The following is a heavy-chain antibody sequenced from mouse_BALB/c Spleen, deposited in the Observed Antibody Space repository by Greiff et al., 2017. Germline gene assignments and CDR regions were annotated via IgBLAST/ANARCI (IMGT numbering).Heavy chain of an antibody. J-gene: IGHJ1*01. V-gene: IGHV1S81*02. D-gene: IGHD4-1*01. CDR2: INPSNGGT. CDR1: GYTFTSYY. Sequence: QVQLQQSGAELAKPGASVKMSCKASGYTFTSYYMYWVKQRPGQGLEWIGEINPSNGGTNFNEKFKSKATLTVDKSSSTAYMQLSSLTSEDSAVYYCTRWVSWDVDWYFDVWGAGTTVTVSS. CDR3: TRWVSWDVDWYFDV.